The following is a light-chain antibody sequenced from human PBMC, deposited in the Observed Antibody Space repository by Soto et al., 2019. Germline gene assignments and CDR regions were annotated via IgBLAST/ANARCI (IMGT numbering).Light chain of an antibody. J-gene: IGKJ2*01. CDR1: QSVSSSY. V-gene: IGKV3-20*01. CDR3: QQYGSSPMYT. Sequence: EIVLTQSPGTLSLSPGERATLSCRASQSVSSSYLAWYQQKPGQAPRLLIYGASSRATGIPDRFSRSGSGTDFTLTISRLEPEDLSVYYCQQYGSSPMYTFGQGTKLEIK. CDR2: GAS.